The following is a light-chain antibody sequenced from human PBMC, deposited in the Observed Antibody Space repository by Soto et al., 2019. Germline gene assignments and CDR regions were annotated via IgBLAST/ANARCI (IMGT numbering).Light chain of an antibody. Sequence: EIVMSQSPATLSVSPGERATLSCRASQSVSSNLAWYQQRPGQAPRLLIYDASTRDTGIPASFSGSGSGTEFPLTISSLQSEDFAVYYCQQYNNWLWTFGQGTKVEIK. CDR1: QSVSSN. CDR2: DAS. J-gene: IGKJ1*01. V-gene: IGKV3-15*01. CDR3: QQYNNWLWT.